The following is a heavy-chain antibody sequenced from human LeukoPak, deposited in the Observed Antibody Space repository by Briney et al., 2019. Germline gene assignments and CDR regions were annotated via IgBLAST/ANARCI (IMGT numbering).Heavy chain of an antibody. CDR1: GGTFTSYA. CDR2: INAGNGNT. D-gene: IGHD3-22*01. V-gene: IGHV1-3*01. J-gene: IGHJ5*02. Sequence: ASVKVSCKASGGTFTSYAMHWVRQAPGQRLEWMGWINAGNGNTKYSQKFQGRVTITRDTSASTAYMELSSLRSEDTAVYYCARDFWDYDSSGYYRPSLNWFDPWGQGTLVTVSS. CDR3: ARDFWDYDSSGYYRPSLNWFDP.